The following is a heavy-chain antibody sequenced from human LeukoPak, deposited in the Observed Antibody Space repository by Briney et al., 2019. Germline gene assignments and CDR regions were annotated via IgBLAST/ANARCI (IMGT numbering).Heavy chain of an antibody. J-gene: IGHJ4*02. Sequence: ATVKVSCKASGYTLTSYGISWVRQAPGQGLEWMGWISAYNGNTNYAQKLQGRVTMTTDTSTSTAYMELRSLRSDDTAVYYCARGFETYCSSTSCFDFDYWGQGTLVTVSS. CDR2: ISAYNGNT. CDR1: GYTLTSYG. D-gene: IGHD2-2*01. V-gene: IGHV1-18*01. CDR3: ARGFETYCSSTSCFDFDY.